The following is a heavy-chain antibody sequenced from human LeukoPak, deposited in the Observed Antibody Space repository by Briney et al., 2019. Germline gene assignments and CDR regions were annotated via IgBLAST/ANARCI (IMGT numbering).Heavy chain of an antibody. V-gene: IGHV3-30*03. Sequence: GGSLRLSCAASGFTFSPFNMYWVRQAPGKGLEWVALISYDGRSQQYADSVKGRFTISRDNSKNTLYLQMNSLRAEDTAVYYCARDTVDTATVSGPRLYYYMDVWGKGTTVTVSS. CDR3: ARDTVDTATVSGPRLYYYMDV. J-gene: IGHJ6*03. D-gene: IGHD5-18*01. CDR1: GFTFSPFN. CDR2: ISYDGRSQ.